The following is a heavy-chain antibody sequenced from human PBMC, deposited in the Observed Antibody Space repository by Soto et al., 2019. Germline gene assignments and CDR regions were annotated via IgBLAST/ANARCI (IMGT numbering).Heavy chain of an antibody. D-gene: IGHD5-18*01. Sequence: PGGSLRLSCAASGFSFSDNYMSWIRQAPGKGLEWVSYISNGGRRTYYAESVKGRFTISRDNVKNSLYLQMNSLRAEDTAVYFCARALTAMITADYFDYWGQGTLVTVSS. CDR3: ARALTAMITADYFDY. CDR1: GFSFSDNY. J-gene: IGHJ4*02. CDR2: ISNGGRRT. V-gene: IGHV3-11*01.